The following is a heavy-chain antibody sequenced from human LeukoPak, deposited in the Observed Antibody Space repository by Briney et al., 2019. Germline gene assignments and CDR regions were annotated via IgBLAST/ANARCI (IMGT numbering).Heavy chain of an antibody. J-gene: IGHJ1*01. CDR1: GGSIRNANND. CDR3: ATYTSGWTGEYFQL. D-gene: IGHD6-19*01. Sequence: PSETLSLTCAVSGGSIRNANNDWSWIRQPAGKGLEWIGRIYTSGITNYNPSLKSRVTISVDTSKNQFSLKVNSVTAADTAVYYCATYTSGWTGEYFQLWGQGPLVPVSA. CDR2: IYTSGIT. V-gene: IGHV4-61*02.